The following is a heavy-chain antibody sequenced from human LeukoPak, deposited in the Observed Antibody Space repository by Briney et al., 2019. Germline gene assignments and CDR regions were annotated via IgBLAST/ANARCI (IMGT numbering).Heavy chain of an antibody. D-gene: IGHD5-24*01. J-gene: IGHJ4*02. CDR2: IYNSGTT. Sequence: SETLSLTCTVSGVSISRSTYYWNWIRQYPGKGLEWIGYIYNSGTTYYNPSLKSRVTISADTSKNQFSLKLNSMSAADTAVYYCVEAPNPYYFDDWGQGTLVTVSP. V-gene: IGHV4-31*03. CDR1: GVSISRSTYY. CDR3: VEAPNPYYFDD.